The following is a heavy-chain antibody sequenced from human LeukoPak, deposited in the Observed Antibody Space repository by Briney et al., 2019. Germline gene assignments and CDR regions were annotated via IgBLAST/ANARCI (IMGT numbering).Heavy chain of an antibody. J-gene: IGHJ6*03. D-gene: IGHD3-10*01. Sequence: SETLSLTCAVYGGSFSVYHWSWIRQPPGKGLEWLGEITHSGNTNYNPSLKSRVTMSVDTSKNQFSLKLSSVTAADTAVYYCARVGANYYYYYMDVWGKGTTVTVSS. V-gene: IGHV4-34*01. CDR2: ITHSGNT. CDR3: ARVGANYYYYYMDV. CDR1: GGSFSVYH.